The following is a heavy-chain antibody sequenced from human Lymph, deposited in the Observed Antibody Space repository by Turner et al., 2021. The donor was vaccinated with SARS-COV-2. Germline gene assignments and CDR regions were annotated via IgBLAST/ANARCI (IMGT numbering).Heavy chain of an antibody. CDR1: GIIVSRNY. V-gene: IGHV3-53*02. D-gene: IGHD6-13*01. J-gene: IGHJ6*02. CDR3: ARDLGTYGMDV. Sequence: EVQLVETGGGLIQPGGSLRLPCAASGIIVSRNYMNWVRQAPGKGLEWVSVIYSGGTTYYADSVKGRFTITRDKSKNTLYLQMNSLRVEDTAVYYCARDLGTYGMDVWGQGTTVTVSS. CDR2: IYSGGTT.